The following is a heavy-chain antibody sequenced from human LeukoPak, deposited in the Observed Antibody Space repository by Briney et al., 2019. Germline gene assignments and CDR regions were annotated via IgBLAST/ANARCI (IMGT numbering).Heavy chain of an antibody. CDR1: GYTFTGYY. CDR2: INTNTGNP. Sequence: ASVKVSCKASGYTFTGYYMHWVRQAPGQGLEWMGWINTNTGNPTYAQGFTGRFVFSLDTSVSTAYLQISSLKAEDTAVYYCASSVTTYYYYYMDVWGKGTTVTISS. V-gene: IGHV7-4-1*02. J-gene: IGHJ6*03. CDR3: ASSVTTYYYYYMDV. D-gene: IGHD4-17*01.